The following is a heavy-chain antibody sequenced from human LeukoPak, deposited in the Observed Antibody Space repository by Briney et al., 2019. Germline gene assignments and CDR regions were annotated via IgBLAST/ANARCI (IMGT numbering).Heavy chain of an antibody. D-gene: IGHD1-26*01. CDR1: GGSISSGGYS. J-gene: IGHJ4*02. Sequence: SETLSLTCAVSGGSISSGGYSWSWIRQPPGKGLEWIGYIYYSGSTYYNPSLKSRVTISVDTSKNQFSLKLSSVTAADTAVYYCARISGSYVLWGQGTLVTVSS. V-gene: IGHV4-30-4*07. CDR2: IYYSGST. CDR3: ARISGSYVL.